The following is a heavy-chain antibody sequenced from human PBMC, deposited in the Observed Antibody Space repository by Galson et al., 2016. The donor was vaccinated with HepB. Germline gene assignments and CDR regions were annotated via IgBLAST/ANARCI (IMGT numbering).Heavy chain of an antibody. J-gene: IGHJ4*02. CDR1: GYSFSSHG. CDR3: ARDDGLARLGE. V-gene: IGHV3-33*07. CDR2: IWHDGSKK. D-gene: IGHD3-16*01. Sequence: SLRLSCAASGYSFSSHGMYWVRQAPGKGLEWVALIWHDGSKKYYGDSVKGRFTISRDDSKNTLYLQMNSLRVEDTAVYYCARDDGLARLGEWGQGTLVTVSS.